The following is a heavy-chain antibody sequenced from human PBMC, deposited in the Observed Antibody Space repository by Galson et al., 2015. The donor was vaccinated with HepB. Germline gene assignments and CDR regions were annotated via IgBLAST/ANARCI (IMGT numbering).Heavy chain of an antibody. D-gene: IGHD3-16*01. CDR2: ISGEAGTT. CDR1: GFTFSLYA. V-gene: IGHV3-23*01. J-gene: IGHJ4*02. Sequence: SLRLSCAASGFTFSLYAMSWVRQVPGKGLEWVSDISGEAGTTRYADSVKGRFTISRDNSKKILYLQMARLEAEDTAIYFCAKQSEHSWGIYEHWGQGGLVTGSS. CDR3: AKQSEHSWGIYEH.